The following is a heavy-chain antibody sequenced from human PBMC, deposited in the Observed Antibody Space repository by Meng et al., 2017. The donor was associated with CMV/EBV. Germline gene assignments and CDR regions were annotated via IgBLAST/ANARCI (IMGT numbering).Heavy chain of an antibody. V-gene: IGHV4-30-4*08. CDR2: IYYSGST. CDR3: ARVGRTSCYDY. D-gene: IGHD2-2*01. J-gene: IGHJ4*02. Sequence: QGQLQAAGPGLVQPSQTLSLTCTYSGGSISSGDYYWSWIRQPPGKGLEWIGYIYYSGSTYYNPSLKSRVTISVDTSKNQFSLKLSSVTAADTAVYYCARVGRTSCYDYWGQGTLVTVSS. CDR1: GGSISSGDYY.